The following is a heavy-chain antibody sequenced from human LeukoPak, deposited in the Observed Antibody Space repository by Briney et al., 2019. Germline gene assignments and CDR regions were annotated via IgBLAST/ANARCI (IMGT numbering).Heavy chain of an antibody. CDR3: AGEVGATVDP. D-gene: IGHD1-26*01. Sequence: GASVKVSCKTSGYTFTSYDITWVRQATGQGLEWMGWMSPNSGDTGYAQKFQGRVTMTRNTSISTAYMELSSLRSEDTAVYYCAGEVGATVDPWGQGTLVIVSS. CDR2: MSPNSGDT. V-gene: IGHV1-8*01. CDR1: GYTFTSYD. J-gene: IGHJ5*02.